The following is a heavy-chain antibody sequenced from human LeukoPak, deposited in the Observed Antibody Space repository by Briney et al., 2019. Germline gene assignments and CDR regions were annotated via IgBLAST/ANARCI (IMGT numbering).Heavy chain of an antibody. D-gene: IGHD4-17*01. CDR3: ARDYYGDYYQSGYGMDV. CDR2: ISGSGSFK. Sequence: GGSLRLSCAASGFTFSTYSMDWVRQAPGKGLEWVSSISGSGSFKFYTDSVKGRFTISRDNVKRSLYLQLSSLRAEDTAVYYCARDYYGDYYQSGYGMDVWGQGTTVTVSS. CDR1: GFTFSTYS. V-gene: IGHV3-21*01. J-gene: IGHJ6*02.